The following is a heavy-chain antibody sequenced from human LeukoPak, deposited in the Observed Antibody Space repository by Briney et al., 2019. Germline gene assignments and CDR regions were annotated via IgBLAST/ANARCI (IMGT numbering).Heavy chain of an antibody. V-gene: IGHV3-30*02. CDR1: GFTFSSYG. CDR2: IRFDGTNK. D-gene: IGHD5-18*01. CDR3: ATEGFIYGYHGIDI. Sequence: GGSLRLSCAASGFTFSSYGMHWVRQAPGKRLEWVSFIRFDGTNKYYADSVKGRFTISRDNSKNTLYLQMNSLRAEDTAVYYCATEGFIYGYHGIDIWGQGTIVTVSS. J-gene: IGHJ3*02.